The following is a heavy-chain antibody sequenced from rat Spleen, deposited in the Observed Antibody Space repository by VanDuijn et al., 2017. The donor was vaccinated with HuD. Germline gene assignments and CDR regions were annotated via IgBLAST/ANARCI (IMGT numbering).Heavy chain of an antibody. CDR1: GLSLNRYH. J-gene: IGHJ1*01. CDR2: MWSDGDT. D-gene: IGHD1-9*01. V-gene: IGHV2-32*01. CDR3: ASLTTGIPLDYWYFDF. Sequence: QVQLKESGPGLVQPSQTLSLTCTVSGLSLNRYHVHWVRQPPGKGLEWMGVMWSDGDTSYNSALKYRLSISRDTSKSQVFLKMSSLQTEDTATYYCASLTTGIPLDYWYFDFWGPGTMVTVSS.